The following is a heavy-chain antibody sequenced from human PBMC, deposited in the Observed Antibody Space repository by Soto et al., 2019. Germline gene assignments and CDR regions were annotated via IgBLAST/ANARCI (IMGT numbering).Heavy chain of an antibody. CDR1: GFTFSSYG. CDR3: AKPSAVMYSSSFFDY. D-gene: IGHD6-6*01. Sequence: SLRLSCAASGFTFSSYGMHWVRQAPGKGLEWVAVISYDGSNKYYADSVKGRFTISRDNSKNTLYLQMNSLRAEDTAVYYCAKPSAVMYSSSFFDYWGQGTLVTSPQ. J-gene: IGHJ4*02. CDR2: ISYDGSNK. V-gene: IGHV3-30*18.